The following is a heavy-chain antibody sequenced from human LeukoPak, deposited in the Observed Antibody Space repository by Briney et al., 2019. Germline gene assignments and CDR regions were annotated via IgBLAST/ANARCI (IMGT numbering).Heavy chain of an antibody. J-gene: IGHJ3*02. Sequence: ASVKVSCKASGYTFTSYGISWVRQAPGQGLEWMGWISAYNGNTNYAQMLQGRVTITRNTSISTAYMELRSLRSDDTAVYYCAREGGAVAGPGAFDIWGQGTMVTVSS. CDR1: GYTFTSYG. CDR3: AREGGAVAGPGAFDI. D-gene: IGHD6-19*01. CDR2: ISAYNGNT. V-gene: IGHV1-18*01.